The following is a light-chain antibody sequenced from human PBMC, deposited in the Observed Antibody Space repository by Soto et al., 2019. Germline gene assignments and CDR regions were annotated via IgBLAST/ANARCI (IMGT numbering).Light chain of an antibody. CDR1: SSDVGGYNL. J-gene: IGLJ1*01. CDR2: GNS. Sequence: QSVLTQPASVSVSPVRSITISCTGTSSDVGGYNLVSWYQQHPGKAPKLIIFGNSERPSGVSDRFSGSKSGNTASLTISGVQAEDEADYHCCSYATSSFVFGSGTKVTVL. V-gene: IGLV2-23*01. CDR3: CSYATSSFV.